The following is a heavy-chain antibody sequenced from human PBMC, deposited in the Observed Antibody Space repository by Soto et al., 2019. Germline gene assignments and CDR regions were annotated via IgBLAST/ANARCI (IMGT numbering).Heavy chain of an antibody. CDR3: ARYSWGWGVN. D-gene: IGHD3-16*01. CDR2: IYSGGST. CDR1: GFAVNNNY. V-gene: IGHV3-66*01. Sequence: EVQLVESGGGLVQSGGSLRLSCAASGFAVNNNYLSWVRQAPGKGLEWVSVIYSGGSTYYTDSVKGSFTISRDNSKNMLYVQFGGGVVEAGAVFYFARYSWGWGVNWGEVPLVSVSS. J-gene: IGHJ4*02.